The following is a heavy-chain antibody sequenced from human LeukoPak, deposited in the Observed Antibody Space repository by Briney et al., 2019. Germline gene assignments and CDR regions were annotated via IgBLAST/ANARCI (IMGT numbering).Heavy chain of an antibody. Sequence: ASVKVSCKGSGYPFTSFGINWVRQAPGQGLEWMGWISGKTNYAQKFQGRVTMTTDTSTSTAYMELRSLRSDDTAVYYCARDRWPAVASTNYFEYWGQGTLVTVSS. CDR3: ARDRWPAVASTNYFEY. J-gene: IGHJ4*02. D-gene: IGHD4-11*01. CDR1: GYPFTSFG. CDR2: ISGKT. V-gene: IGHV1-18*01.